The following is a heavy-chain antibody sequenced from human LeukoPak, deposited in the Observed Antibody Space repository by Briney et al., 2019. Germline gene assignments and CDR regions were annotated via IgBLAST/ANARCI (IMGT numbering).Heavy chain of an antibody. CDR2: VSYYGSNK. CDR3: VKVPWFGELFPLDY. V-gene: IGHV3-30*18. J-gene: IGHJ4*02. Sequence: PGGSLRLSCAASGFTFSSYGMHWLRQAPGKGLEWVAVVSYYGSNKYYADSVKGRFTISRDNSKNTLYLQMNSLRAEDTAVYYCVKVPWFGELFPLDYWGQGTLVTVSS. D-gene: IGHD3-10*01. CDR1: GFTFSSYG.